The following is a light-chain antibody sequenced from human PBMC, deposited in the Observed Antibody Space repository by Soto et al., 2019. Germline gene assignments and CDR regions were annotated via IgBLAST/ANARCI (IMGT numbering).Light chain of an antibody. J-gene: IGLJ1*01. CDR3: NSYRSTSARYV. Sequence: QSVLTQPTSGSGSPGQSIAISCTGTSSDVGGYDYVSWYQQHPGKAPRLMISDVSNRPSGVSNRFSGSKSGNTASLTISGLQAEDEADYYCNSYRSTSARYVFGTGTKVTVL. CDR2: DVS. CDR1: SSDVGGYDY. V-gene: IGLV2-14*01.